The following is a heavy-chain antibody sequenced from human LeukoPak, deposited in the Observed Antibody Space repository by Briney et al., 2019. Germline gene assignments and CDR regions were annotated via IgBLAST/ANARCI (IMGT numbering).Heavy chain of an antibody. Sequence: ASETLSLTCAVYGGSFSGYYWGWVRQPPGKALEWIGNIFYSGSTYYSPSLKSRVTISLDTSRNQFSLKLNSVTAADTAVYYCAKSNGYGLIDIWGQGTMVTVSS. CDR1: GGSFSGYY. CDR2: IFYSGST. D-gene: IGHD3-22*01. J-gene: IGHJ3*02. V-gene: IGHV4-34*12. CDR3: AKSNGYGLIDI.